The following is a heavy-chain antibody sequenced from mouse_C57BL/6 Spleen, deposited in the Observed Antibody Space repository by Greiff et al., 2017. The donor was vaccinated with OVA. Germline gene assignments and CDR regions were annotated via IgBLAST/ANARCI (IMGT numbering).Heavy chain of an antibody. V-gene: IGHV1-72*01. J-gene: IGHJ2*01. CDR2: IDPNSGGT. Sequence: QVQLKQPGAELVKPGASVKLSCKASGYTFTSYWMHWVKQRPGRGLEWIGRIDPNSGGTKYNEKFKSKATLTVDKPSSTAYMQLSSLTSEDSAVYYCARDSYYYGSRSTGVFDYWGQGTTLTVSS. D-gene: IGHD1-1*01. CDR1: GYTFTSYW. CDR3: ARDSYYYGSRSTGVFDY.